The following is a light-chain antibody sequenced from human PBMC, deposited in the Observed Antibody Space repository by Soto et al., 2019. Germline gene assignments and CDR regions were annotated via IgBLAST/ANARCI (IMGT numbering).Light chain of an antibody. Sequence: MTQSPATLSQSPGESATLFCRASQSVNSELGWYQQSPGQAPTLLIYGARNRVTGIPGRCSRSGSGTDFARTISRLEPEDFAVYYCQQYGSSPPWTFGQGTKVDIK. CDR2: GAR. J-gene: IGKJ1*01. CDR3: QQYGSSPPWT. CDR1: QSVNSE. V-gene: IGKV3-20*01.